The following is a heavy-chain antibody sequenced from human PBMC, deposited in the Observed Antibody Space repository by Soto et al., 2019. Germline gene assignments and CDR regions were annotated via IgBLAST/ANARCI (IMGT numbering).Heavy chain of an antibody. CDR3: ARDRTKGSNSSSSLVSD. V-gene: IGHV1-69*08. D-gene: IGHD6-6*01. Sequence: QVQLVQSGAEVKKPGSSVKVSCKASGGTFSSYTISWVRQAPGQGLEWMGRIIPILGIANYAQKFQGRVTITADKSTSTAYMELSSLRYEDTAVYYCARDRTKGSNSSSSLVSDWGQGTQVTVSS. CDR1: GGTFSSYT. J-gene: IGHJ4*02. CDR2: IIPILGIA.